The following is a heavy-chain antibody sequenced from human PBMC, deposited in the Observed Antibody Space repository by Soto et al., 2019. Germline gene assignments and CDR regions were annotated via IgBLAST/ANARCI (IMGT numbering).Heavy chain of an antibody. V-gene: IGHV1-8*01. J-gene: IGHJ4*02. CDR1: GYTFTSYD. D-gene: IGHD3-3*01. CDR2: MNPNSGNT. Sequence: VQLVQSGAEVKKPGASVKVSCKASGYTFTSYDINWVRQATGQGLEWRGWMNPNSGNTGYAQKFQGRVTMTRNTSISTAYMELSSLRSEDTAVYYCARGRRVCGVVMISPIFDYWGQGTLVTVCS. CDR3: ARGRRVCGVVMISPIFDY.